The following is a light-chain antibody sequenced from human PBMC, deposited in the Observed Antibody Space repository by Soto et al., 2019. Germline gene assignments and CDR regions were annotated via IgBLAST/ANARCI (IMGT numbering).Light chain of an antibody. Sequence: QSALTQPPSASGSPGQSVTISCTGTSSDLGAYNYVSWYQQHPGKAPKLIIHDVNKRPSGFPDRFSGSNSGNTASLTVSGLQAEDDADYYCISYAGSNRVFXTGTKVTVL. V-gene: IGLV2-8*01. J-gene: IGLJ1*01. CDR3: ISYAGSNRV. CDR1: SSDLGAYNY. CDR2: DVN.